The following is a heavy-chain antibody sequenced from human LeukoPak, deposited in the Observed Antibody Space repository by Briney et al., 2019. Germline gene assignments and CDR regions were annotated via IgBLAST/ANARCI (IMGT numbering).Heavy chain of an antibody. CDR1: GFTFSSYE. Sequence: GGSLRLSCAASGFTFSSYEMNWVHQAPGKGLEWVSYISSSGSTIYYADSVKGRFTISRDNAKNSLYLQMNSLRAEDTAVYYCARERADYGDYGNGNYWGQGTLVTVSS. CDR3: ARERADYGDYGNGNY. V-gene: IGHV3-48*03. D-gene: IGHD4-17*01. J-gene: IGHJ4*02. CDR2: ISSSGSTI.